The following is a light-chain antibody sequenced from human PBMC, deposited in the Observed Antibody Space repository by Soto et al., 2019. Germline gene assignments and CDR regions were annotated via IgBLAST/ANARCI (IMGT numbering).Light chain of an antibody. Sequence: TQMPSSNYTLSGSVLEISTITLLASQTISSWLAWYQQKPGKAPKLLIYKASTLKSGVPSRFSGSGSGTEFTLTISSLQPDDFATYYCQKYNSYSWTFGQGHKGDIK. CDR2: KAS. V-gene: IGKV1-5*03. CDR1: QTISSW. J-gene: IGKJ1*01. CDR3: QKYNSYSWT.